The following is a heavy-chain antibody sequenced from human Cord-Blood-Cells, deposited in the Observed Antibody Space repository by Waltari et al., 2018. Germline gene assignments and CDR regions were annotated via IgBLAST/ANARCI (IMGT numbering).Heavy chain of an antibody. D-gene: IGHD5-12*01. CDR1: GGSISSSSYY. CDR2: IYYSGST. J-gene: IGHJ6*02. Sequence: QLQLQESGPGLVKPSETLSLTCPVSGGSISSSSYYWGCIRQPPGKGLEWIGSIYYSGSTYYNPSLKSRVTISVDTSKNQFSLKLSSVTAADTAVYYCARRDGYNYYYYGMDVWGQGTTVTVSS. CDR3: ARRDGYNYYYYGMDV. V-gene: IGHV4-39*01.